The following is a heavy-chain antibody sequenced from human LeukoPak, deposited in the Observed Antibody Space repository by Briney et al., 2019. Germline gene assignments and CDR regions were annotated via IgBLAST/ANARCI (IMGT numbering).Heavy chain of an antibody. CDR1: RYTFTSYY. CDR2: ISPSGGST. CDR3: ARDSGITDSYSGSLPLDY. D-gene: IGHD1-26*01. V-gene: IGHV1-46*01. J-gene: IGHJ4*02. Sequence: ASVKVSCKASRYTFTSYYMHWVRQAPGQGLEWMGIISPSGGSTSYAQKFQGRVTMTRDTSTSTVYMELSSLRSEDTAVYYCARDSGITDSYSGSLPLDYWGQGTLVTVSS.